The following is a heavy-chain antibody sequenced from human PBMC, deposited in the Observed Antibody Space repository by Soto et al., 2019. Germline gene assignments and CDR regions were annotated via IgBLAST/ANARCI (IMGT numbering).Heavy chain of an antibody. Sequence: SGATLVNPTQTLTLNCTFSGFSLSTSGVTVGWIRQPPGKALECLALIYWDDDKRYSPSLKRRLTITKDTSKNQVVLTMTNMDPVDTGTYYCAHRRRSGNFLWYLDYWGQGTLVTVSS. V-gene: IGHV2-5*02. J-gene: IGHJ4*02. CDR2: IYWDDDK. D-gene: IGHD1-26*01. CDR3: AHRRRSGNFLWYLDY. CDR1: GFSLSTSGVT.